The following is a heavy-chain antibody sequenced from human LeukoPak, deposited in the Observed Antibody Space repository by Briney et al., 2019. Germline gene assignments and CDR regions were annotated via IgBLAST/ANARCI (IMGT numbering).Heavy chain of an antibody. D-gene: IGHD5-18*01. CDR1: GFTFSSYG. V-gene: IGHV3-30*18. Sequence: GRSLRLSCAASGFTFSSYGMHWVRQAPGKGLEWVAVISYDGSSKYYADSVKGRFTISRDNSKNTLYLQMNSLRAEDTAVYYCAKDRGYSHGGDFDYWGQGTLVTVSS. J-gene: IGHJ4*02. CDR2: ISYDGSSK. CDR3: AKDRGYSHGGDFDY.